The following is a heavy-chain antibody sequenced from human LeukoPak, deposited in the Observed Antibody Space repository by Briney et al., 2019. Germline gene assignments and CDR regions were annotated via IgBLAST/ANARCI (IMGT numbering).Heavy chain of an antibody. CDR1: GYTFTSYG. D-gene: IGHD3-22*01. CDR2: ISAYNGNT. Sequence: ASVKVSCKASGYTFTSYGISWVRQAPGQGLEWMGWISAYNGNTNYVQKLQGRVTMTTDTSTSTAYMELRSLRSDDTAVYYCARNNYYDSSVYYHRNEYWGQGPLVTVSS. V-gene: IGHV1-18*01. J-gene: IGHJ4*02. CDR3: ARNNYYDSSVYYHRNEY.